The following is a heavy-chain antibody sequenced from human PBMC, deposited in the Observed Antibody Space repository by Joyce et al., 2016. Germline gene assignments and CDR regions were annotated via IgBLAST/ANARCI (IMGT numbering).Heavy chain of an antibody. J-gene: IGHJ4*02. CDR2: ISHSGSV. D-gene: IGHD2/OR15-2a*01. V-gene: IGHV4-34*01. Sequence: QVQLHQWGAGRLKPSETLSLTCAVNGGSFNDHYWSWARQPPGKGLEWIGEISHSGSVNYNPSLKSRVIIAVDTSKNQFSLKVTSVTAADTAVYYCARVGGHFYESDYWGQGTLVTVSS. CDR1: GGSFNDHY. CDR3: ARVGGHFYESDY.